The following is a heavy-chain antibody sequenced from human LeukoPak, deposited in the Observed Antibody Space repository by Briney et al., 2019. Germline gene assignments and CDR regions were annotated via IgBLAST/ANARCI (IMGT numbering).Heavy chain of an antibody. CDR2: ISAYNGNT. CDR3: ARIAKSGQWPNYYYYYMDV. J-gene: IGHJ6*03. D-gene: IGHD3-3*01. Sequence: ASVKVSCKASGYTFTSYDINWVRQATGQGLEWMGWISAYNGNTNYAQKLQGRVTMTTDTSTSTAYMELRSLRSDDTAVYYCARIAKSGQWPNYYYYYMDVWGKGTTVTISS. V-gene: IGHV1-18*01. CDR1: GYTFTSYD.